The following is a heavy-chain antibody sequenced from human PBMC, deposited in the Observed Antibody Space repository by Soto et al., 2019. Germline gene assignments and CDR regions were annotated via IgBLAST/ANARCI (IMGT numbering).Heavy chain of an antibody. J-gene: IGHJ4*02. CDR3: ARDRGQGSGSYYLGY. CDR2: IYYSGST. CDR1: GGSISSGGYY. V-gene: IGHV4-31*03. D-gene: IGHD3-10*01. Sequence: QVQLQESGPGLVKPSQTLSLTCTVSGGSISSGGYYWSWIRQHPGKGLEWIGYIYYSGSTYYNPSLRSRVTISLDTSNNQFSLRLSSVTAAYTAIYYCARDRGQGSGSYYLGYWGQGTLVTVSS.